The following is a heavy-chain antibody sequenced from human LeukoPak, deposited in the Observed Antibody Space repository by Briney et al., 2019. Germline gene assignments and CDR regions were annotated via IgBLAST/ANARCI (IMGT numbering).Heavy chain of an antibody. J-gene: IGHJ4*02. CDR1: GGSFSGYY. CDR3: AKVPSTYSSSCY. V-gene: IGHV4-34*01. CDR2: INHSGST. Sequence: SETLSLTCAVYGGSFSGYYWSWIRQPPGKGLEWIGEINHSGSTNYNPSLKSRVTVSVDTSKNQFSLKLSSVTAADTAVYYCAKVPSTYSSSCYWGQGTLVTVSS. D-gene: IGHD6-13*01.